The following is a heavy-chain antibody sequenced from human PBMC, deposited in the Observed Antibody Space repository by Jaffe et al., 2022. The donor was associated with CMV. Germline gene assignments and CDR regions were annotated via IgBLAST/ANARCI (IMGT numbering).Heavy chain of an antibody. J-gene: IGHJ3*02. CDR1: GFTFSSYG. D-gene: IGHD4-17*01. CDR3: ARMEVTTLDFDI. V-gene: IGHV3-33*01. CDR2: IWYDGSNK. Sequence: QVQLVESGGGVVQPGRSLRLSCAASGFTFSSYGMHWVRQAPGKGLEWVAVIWYDGSNKYYADSVKGRFTISRDNSKNTLYLQMNSLRAEDTAVYYCARMEVTTLDFDIWGQGTMVTVSS.